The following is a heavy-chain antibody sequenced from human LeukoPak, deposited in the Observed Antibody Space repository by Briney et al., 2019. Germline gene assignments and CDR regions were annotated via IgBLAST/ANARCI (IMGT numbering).Heavy chain of an antibody. D-gene: IGHD2-15*01. Sequence: GASVKVSCKASGYTFTGYYMHWVRQAPGQGLEWMGWINPNSGGTNYAQKFQGWVTMTRDTSISTAYMELSRLRSDDTAVYYCARDVGVVVGNSWFDPWGQGTLVTVSS. J-gene: IGHJ5*02. CDR1: GYTFTGYY. CDR3: ARDVGVVVGNSWFDP. CDR2: INPNSGGT. V-gene: IGHV1-2*04.